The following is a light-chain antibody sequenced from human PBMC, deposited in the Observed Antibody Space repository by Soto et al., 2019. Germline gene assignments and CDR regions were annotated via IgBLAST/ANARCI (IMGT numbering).Light chain of an antibody. Sequence: EIVLTQSPATLSLSPGERATLSCRASQSVSSYLAWYQQKPGQAPRLLIYDASNRATCIPARFSGSGSGTDFTLTISSLEPEDCAVYYCQQRSNWPRTFGQGTKPEIK. V-gene: IGKV3-11*01. CDR2: DAS. CDR1: QSVSSY. J-gene: IGKJ2*01. CDR3: QQRSNWPRT.